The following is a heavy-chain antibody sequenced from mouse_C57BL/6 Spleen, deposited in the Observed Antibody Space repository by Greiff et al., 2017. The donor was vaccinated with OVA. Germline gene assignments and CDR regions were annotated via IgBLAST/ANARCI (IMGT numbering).Heavy chain of an antibody. CDR2: IYPGDGDT. Sequence: VKLMESGAELVKPGASVKISCKASGYAFSSYWMNWVKQRPGKGLEWIGQIYPGDGDTNYNGKFKGKATLTADKSSSTAYMQLSSLTSEDSAVYFCARGYGSKTYFDYWGQGTTLTVSS. CDR1: GYAFSSYW. CDR3: ARGYGSKTYFDY. V-gene: IGHV1-80*01. J-gene: IGHJ2*01. D-gene: IGHD1-1*01.